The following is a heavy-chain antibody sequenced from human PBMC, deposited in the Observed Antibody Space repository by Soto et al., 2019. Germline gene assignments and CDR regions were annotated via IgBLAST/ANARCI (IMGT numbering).Heavy chain of an antibody. CDR1: GFTFSDYY. D-gene: IGHD2-2*02. Sequence: QVQLVESGGGLVKPGGSLRLSCAASGFTFSDYYMSWIRQAPGKGLEWVSYISSGGSTIYYADSVKGRFTISRDNAKNSLYLQMNSLRAEDTAVYYCARFVSRYCSSTSCYTGYYGMDVWGQGTTVTVSS. J-gene: IGHJ6*02. V-gene: IGHV3-11*01. CDR2: ISSGGSTI. CDR3: ARFVSRYCSSTSCYTGYYGMDV.